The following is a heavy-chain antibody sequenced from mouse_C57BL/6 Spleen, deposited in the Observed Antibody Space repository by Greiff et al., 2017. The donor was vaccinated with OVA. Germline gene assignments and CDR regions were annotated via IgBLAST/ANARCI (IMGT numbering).Heavy chain of an antibody. V-gene: IGHV1-55*01. CDR3: ARWVSTMVTTKDYFDY. CDR1: GYTFTSYW. Sequence: VQLQQPGAELVKSGASVKMSCKASGYTFTSYWITWVKQRPGQGLEWIGDIYPGSGSTNYNEKFKSKATLTVDTSSSTAYMQLSSLTSEDSAVYYCARWVSTMVTTKDYFDYWGQGTTLTVSS. J-gene: IGHJ2*01. CDR2: IYPGSGST. D-gene: IGHD2-2*01.